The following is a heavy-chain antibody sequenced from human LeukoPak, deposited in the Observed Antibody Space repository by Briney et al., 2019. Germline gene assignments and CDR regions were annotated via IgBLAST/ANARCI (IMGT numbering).Heavy chain of an antibody. Sequence: GGSLRLSCAASGFTFSNAWMSWVRQAPGKGLEWVGRIKSKTDGGTTDYAAPVKGRFTISRDDSKNTLYLQMNSLKTEDTAVYYCTTDPLLRFLEWLTPFDPWGQGTLVTVSS. V-gene: IGHV3-15*01. CDR1: GFTFSNAW. D-gene: IGHD3-3*01. CDR3: TTDPLLRFLEWLTPFDP. CDR2: IKSKTDGGTT. J-gene: IGHJ5*02.